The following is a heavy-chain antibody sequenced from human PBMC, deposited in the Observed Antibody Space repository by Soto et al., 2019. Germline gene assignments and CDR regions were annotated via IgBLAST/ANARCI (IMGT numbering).Heavy chain of an antibody. V-gene: IGHV4-34*01. Sequence: PSETLSLTXAVYGGSFSGYYWSWIRQPPGKGLEWIGEINHSGSTNYNPSLKSRVTISVDTSKNQFSLKLSSVTAADTAVYYCARGGFVLRYFDWFSPTYYYGMDVWGQGTTVTVSS. CDR2: INHSGST. CDR1: GGSFSGYY. J-gene: IGHJ6*02. CDR3: ARGGFVLRYFDWFSPTYYYGMDV. D-gene: IGHD3-9*01.